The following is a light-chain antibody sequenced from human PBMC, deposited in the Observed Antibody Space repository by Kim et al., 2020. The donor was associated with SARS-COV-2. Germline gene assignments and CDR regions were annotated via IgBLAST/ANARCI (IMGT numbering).Light chain of an antibody. CDR1: NIGTYS. Sequence: SYELTQPPSVSVAPGKTARMTCGGNNIGTYSVHWYQQKPGQAPVLVISYDSDRPSGIPERFSGSNSGNRATLSISRVEAGDEADYYCQVWDNTGDQPVFG. CDR3: QVWDNTGDQPV. CDR2: YDS. V-gene: IGLV3-21*04. J-gene: IGLJ3*02.